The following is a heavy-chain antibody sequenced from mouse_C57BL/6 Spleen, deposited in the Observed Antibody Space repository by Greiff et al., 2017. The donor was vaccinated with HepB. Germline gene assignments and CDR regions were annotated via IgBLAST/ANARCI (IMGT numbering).Heavy chain of an antibody. Sequence: QVQLKQSGPELVKPGASVKISCKASGYAFSSSWMNWVKQRPGKGLEWIGRIYPGDGDTNYNGKFKGKATLTADKSSSTAYMQLSSLTSEDSAVYFCAREITTVVEQDYWGQGTTLTVSS. V-gene: IGHV1-82*01. CDR3: AREITTVVEQDY. CDR2: IYPGDGDT. J-gene: IGHJ2*01. D-gene: IGHD1-1*01. CDR1: GYAFSSSW.